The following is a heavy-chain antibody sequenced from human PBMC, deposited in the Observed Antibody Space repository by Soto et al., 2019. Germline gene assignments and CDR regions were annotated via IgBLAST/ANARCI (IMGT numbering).Heavy chain of an antibody. V-gene: IGHV3-23*01. CDR3: AKGGIAAAGPSYYFDMDV. D-gene: IGHD6-13*01. CDR2: ISGSGGST. J-gene: IGHJ6*03. CDR1: GFTFSSYA. Sequence: GGSLRLSCAASGFTFSSYAMSWVRQAPGKGLEWVSVISGSGGSTYYSDSVKGRFTISRDNSKNTLYLQMNSLRAEDTAVYYCAKGGIAAAGPSYYFDMDVWGKRTTVTVSS.